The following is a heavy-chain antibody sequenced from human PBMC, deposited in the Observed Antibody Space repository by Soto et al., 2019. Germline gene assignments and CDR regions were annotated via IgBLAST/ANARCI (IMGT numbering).Heavy chain of an antibody. V-gene: IGHV3-23*01. CDR2: ISGSVGST. CDR1: GFTFSSYA. D-gene: IGHD2-2*01. Sequence: GGSLRLSCAASGFTFSSYAMSWVRQAPGKGLEWVSAISGSVGSTYYADSVKGRFTISRDNSKNTLYLQMNSLRAYDTAVYYCAKAFTNDDCSSTSYQRPECDYYYYYYMDVWGKGTTVTVSS. CDR3: AKAFTNDDCSSTSYQRPECDYYYYYYMDV. J-gene: IGHJ6*03.